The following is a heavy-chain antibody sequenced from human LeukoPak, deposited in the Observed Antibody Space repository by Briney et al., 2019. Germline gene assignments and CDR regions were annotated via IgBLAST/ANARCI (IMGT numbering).Heavy chain of an antibody. CDR1: GFTFSSYA. D-gene: IGHD1-26*01. Sequence: GGSLRLSCAASGFTFSSYAMSWVRQAPGKGLEWVSSISSSSSYIYYADSVKGRFTISRDNAKNSLYLQMNSLRAEDTAVYYCARDPKSGSYYIYYGMDVWGQGTTVTVSS. CDR3: ARDPKSGSYYIYYGMDV. J-gene: IGHJ6*02. CDR2: ISSSSSYI. V-gene: IGHV3-21*01.